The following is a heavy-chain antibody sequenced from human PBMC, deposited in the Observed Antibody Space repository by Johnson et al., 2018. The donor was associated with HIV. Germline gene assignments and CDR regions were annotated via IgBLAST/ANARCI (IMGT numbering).Heavy chain of an antibody. J-gene: IGHJ3*02. Sequence: VQLVESGGGLVKPGGSLRLSCAASGITFSDYYMSWIRQAPGKGLEWVSYISSSGNTTYYADSVKGRFTISRDNAKNSLYLQMNSLRAEDTAVYYCARSMTTVTVAFDIWGQGTMVTVSS. CDR1: GITFSDYY. V-gene: IGHV3-11*04. D-gene: IGHD4-17*01. CDR3: ARSMTTVTVAFDI. CDR2: ISSSGNTT.